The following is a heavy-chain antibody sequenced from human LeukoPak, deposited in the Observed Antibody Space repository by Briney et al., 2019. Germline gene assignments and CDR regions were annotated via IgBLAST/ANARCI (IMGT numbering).Heavy chain of an antibody. CDR1: GGSFSGYY. CDR3: ARFPLVRRYYYYYMDV. CDR2: INHSGST. J-gene: IGHJ6*03. Sequence: PSETLSLTCAVYGGSFSGYYWSWIRQPPVKGLEWIGEINHSGSTNYNPSLKSRATISVDTSKNQFSLKLSSVTAADTAVYYCARFPLVRRYYYYYMDVWGKGTTVTVSS. D-gene: IGHD6-6*01. V-gene: IGHV4-34*01.